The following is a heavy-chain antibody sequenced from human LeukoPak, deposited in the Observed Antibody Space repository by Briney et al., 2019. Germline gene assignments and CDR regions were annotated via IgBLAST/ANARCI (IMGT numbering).Heavy chain of an antibody. J-gene: IGHJ4*02. D-gene: IGHD3-22*01. Sequence: PGGSLRLSCVASGFTFTDFWINWVRQAPGKGLEWVANIKEDGSEEHYLDSVKGRFTISRDNAKNTVYLQMNSLYGEDTAVYYCVRADYDSSGYHFDNWGQGILVTVSS. CDR2: IKEDGSEE. CDR1: GFTFTDFW. CDR3: VRADYDSSGYHFDN. V-gene: IGHV3-7*01.